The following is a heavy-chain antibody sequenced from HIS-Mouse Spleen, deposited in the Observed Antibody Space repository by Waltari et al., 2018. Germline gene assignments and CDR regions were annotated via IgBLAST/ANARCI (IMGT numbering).Heavy chain of an antibody. D-gene: IGHD6-13*01. J-gene: IGHJ4*02. V-gene: IGHV3-30*04. CDR2: ISYDGSYK. Sequence: LVWVAVISYDGSYKYYADAVKGRFTISRDNCKNTLCLQMNSRRAQDTAVYYCARGSYSSSWYFDYWGQGTLVTVSS. CDR3: ARGSYSSSWYFDY.